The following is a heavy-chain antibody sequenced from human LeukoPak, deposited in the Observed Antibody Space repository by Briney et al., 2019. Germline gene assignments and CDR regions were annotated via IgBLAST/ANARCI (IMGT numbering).Heavy chain of an antibody. D-gene: IGHD2-2*01. CDR3: ARGRGPAAKARFDP. CDR2: MNPNSGNT. V-gene: IGHV1-8*03. CDR1: GYTFTSYG. Sequence: ASVKVSCKASGYTFTSYGISWVRQATGQGLEWMGWMNPNSGNTGYAQKFQGRVTITRNTSISTAYMELSSLRSEDTAVYYCARGRGPAAKARFDPWGQGTLVTVSS. J-gene: IGHJ5*02.